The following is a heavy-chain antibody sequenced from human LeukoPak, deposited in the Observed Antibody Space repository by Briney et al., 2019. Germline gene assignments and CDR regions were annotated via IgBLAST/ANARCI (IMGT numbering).Heavy chain of an antibody. V-gene: IGHV1-24*01. CDR1: GYTLNELS. J-gene: IGHJ4*02. D-gene: IGHD6-13*01. CDR2: FDPEDGET. CDR3: ATTTGYSSSWLDY. Sequence: ASVKVSCKVSGYTLNELSMHWVRQAPGKGLEWMGGFDPEDGETIYAQKFQGRVTMTEDTSTDTAYMELSSLRSEDTAVYYCATTTGYSSSWLDYWGQGTLVTVSS.